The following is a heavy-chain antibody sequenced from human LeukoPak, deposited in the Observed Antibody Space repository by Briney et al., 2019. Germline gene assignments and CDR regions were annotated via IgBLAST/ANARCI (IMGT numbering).Heavy chain of an antibody. CDR1: GVSFSSYG. D-gene: IGHD3-10*01. CDR3: AREGGQTLDYYGSGSSLDY. CDR2: IIPIFGTA. V-gene: IGHV1-69*13. Sequence: SVKVSCKASGVSFSSYGISWVRQAPGQGLQWMGGIIPIFGTAAYAQKFQGRVTITADESTNTAYLELSSLRSEDTAVYYCAREGGQTLDYYGSGSSLDYWGQGTLVTVSS. J-gene: IGHJ4*02.